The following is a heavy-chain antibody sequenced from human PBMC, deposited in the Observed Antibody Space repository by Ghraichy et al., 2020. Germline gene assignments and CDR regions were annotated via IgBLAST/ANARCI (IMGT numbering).Heavy chain of an antibody. CDR3: ARKRTTMVRGINYYYYGMDV. Sequence: SGPTLVKPTQTLTLTCTFPGFSLSTRGMCVSWIRQPPGKALEWLARIDWDDDKYYSTSLKTRLTISKDTSKNQVVITITNMNPVDTATYYCARKRTTMVRGINYYYYGMDVWGQGTTVTV. CDR1: GFSLSTRGMC. J-gene: IGHJ6*02. CDR2: IDWDDDK. D-gene: IGHD3-10*01. V-gene: IGHV2-70*11.